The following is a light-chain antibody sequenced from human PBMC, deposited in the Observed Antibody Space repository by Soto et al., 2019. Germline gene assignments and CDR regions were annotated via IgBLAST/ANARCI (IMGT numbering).Light chain of an antibody. CDR2: DVS. CDR3: SSYTSSSTLYV. J-gene: IGLJ1*01. Sequence: ALTQPASVSGYPGQAITISCTGTSSDVGGYNYVSWYQQHPGKAPKLMIYDVSNRPSGVSNRFSGSKSGNTASLTISGLQAEDEADYYCSSYTSSSTLYVFGTGTKVTVL. V-gene: IGLV2-14*01. CDR1: SSDVGGYNY.